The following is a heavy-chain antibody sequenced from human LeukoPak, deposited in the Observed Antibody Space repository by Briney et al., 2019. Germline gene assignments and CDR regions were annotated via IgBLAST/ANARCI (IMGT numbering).Heavy chain of an antibody. CDR2: ISGSGGST. Sequence: GGSLRLSCAASGFTFCSYAMSWVRQAPGKGLEWVSAISGSGGSTYYADSVKGRFTISRDNSKNTLYLQMNSLRAEDTAVYYCAKDRESGFRWFGELSTPFFDYWGQGTLVTVSS. V-gene: IGHV3-23*01. J-gene: IGHJ4*02. CDR3: AKDRESGFRWFGELSTPFFDY. D-gene: IGHD3-10*01. CDR1: GFTFCSYA.